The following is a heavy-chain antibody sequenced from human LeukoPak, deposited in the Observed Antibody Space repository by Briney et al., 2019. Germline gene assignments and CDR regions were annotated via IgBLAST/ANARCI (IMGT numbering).Heavy chain of an antibody. CDR2: IYSDGST. CDR1: GFIISSDY. Sequence: GGSLRLSCAASGFIISSDYMSWVRQAPGKGLEWVSVIYSDGSTNYADSVKGRFTISRDSSKNTLYLQMNSLRAEDTAVYYCARDADTAFDYWGQGTLVTVSS. CDR3: ARDADTAFDY. V-gene: IGHV3-66*02. J-gene: IGHJ4*02.